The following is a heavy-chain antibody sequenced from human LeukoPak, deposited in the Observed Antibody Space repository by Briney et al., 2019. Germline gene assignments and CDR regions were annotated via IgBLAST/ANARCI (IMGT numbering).Heavy chain of an antibody. CDR2: INHSGST. V-gene: IGHV4-34*01. D-gene: IGHD5-24*01. Sequence: PSETLSLTCAVYGGSFSGYYWSWIRQPPGKGLEWIGEINHSGSTNYNPSLKSRVTISVDTSKNQFSLKLSSVTAADTAVYYCASMARSPWGQGTLVTVSS. CDR1: GGSFSGYY. CDR3: ASMARSP. J-gene: IGHJ5*02.